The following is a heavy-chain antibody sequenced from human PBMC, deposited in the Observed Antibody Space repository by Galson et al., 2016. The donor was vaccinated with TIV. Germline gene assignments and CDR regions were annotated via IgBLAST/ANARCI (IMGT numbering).Heavy chain of an antibody. V-gene: IGHV5-51*01. Sequence: QSGAEVKKPGESLKIACKTSGYKFSTYWMSWVRQMPGKGPEWVGHIYPGDSDTRYSPSFQGHVTISADKSIDTAYLQGGSLKASDSAIYYCARHGYDFWNGQDYFFYGMDVCGQGTTVIVSS. CDR3: ARHGYDFWNGQDYFFYGMDV. J-gene: IGHJ6*02. CDR2: IYPGDSDT. D-gene: IGHD3-3*01. CDR1: GYKFSTYW.